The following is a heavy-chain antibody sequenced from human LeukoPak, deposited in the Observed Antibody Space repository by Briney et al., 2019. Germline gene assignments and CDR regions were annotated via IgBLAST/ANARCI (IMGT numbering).Heavy chain of an antibody. CDR1: GFTFSDYY. V-gene: IGHV3-11*01. Sequence: PGGSLRLSCAASGFTFSDYYMSWIRQAPGKGLEWVSYISSSGSTIYYADSVKGRFTISRDNAKNSLYLQMNSLRAEDTAVYYCARVEYYYDSSGSGYYYYMDVWGKGTTVTISS. CDR3: ARVEYYYDSSGSGYYYYMDV. CDR2: ISSSGSTI. J-gene: IGHJ6*03. D-gene: IGHD3-22*01.